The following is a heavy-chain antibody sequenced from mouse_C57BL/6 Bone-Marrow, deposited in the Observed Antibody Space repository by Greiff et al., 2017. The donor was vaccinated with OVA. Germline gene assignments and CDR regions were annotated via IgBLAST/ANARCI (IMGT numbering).Heavy chain of an antibody. J-gene: IGHJ1*03. CDR3: ARAEYYDYDPWYFDV. Sequence: EVQLQQSGPELVKPGASVKIPCKASGYTFTDYNMDWVKQSHGKSLEWIGDINPNNGGTIYNQKFKGKATLTVDKSSSTAYMELRSLTSEDTAVYYCARAEYYDYDPWYFDVWGTGTTVTVSS. V-gene: IGHV1-18*01. CDR2: INPNNGGT. CDR1: GYTFTDYN. D-gene: IGHD2-4*01.